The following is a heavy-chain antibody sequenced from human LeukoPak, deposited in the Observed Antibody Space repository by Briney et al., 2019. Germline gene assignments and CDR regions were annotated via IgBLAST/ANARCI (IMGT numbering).Heavy chain of an antibody. Sequence: PGGSLRLSCAASGFTFSSYAMSWVRQAPGKGLEWVSAISGSGGSTYYADSVKGRFSISRDNSKNTLYLQLNSLRAEDTAVYYCAKEKAAYCSRTSCFDGYDYWGQGTLVTVSS. CDR1: GFTFSSYA. D-gene: IGHD2-2*01. CDR2: ISGSGGST. J-gene: IGHJ4*02. V-gene: IGHV3-23*01. CDR3: AKEKAAYCSRTSCFDGYDY.